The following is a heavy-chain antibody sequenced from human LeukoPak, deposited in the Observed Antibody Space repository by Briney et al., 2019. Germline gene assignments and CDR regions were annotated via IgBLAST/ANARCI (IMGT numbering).Heavy chain of an antibody. CDR3: AKDQAKVATQRATHPFDY. V-gene: IGHV3-23*01. J-gene: IGHJ4*02. Sequence: GGSLRLSCAASGFTFSSYAMRCVRQAPGEGLEWVSAISGSGGSTYYADSVKGRFTISRDNSKNTLYLQMNSLRAEDTAVYYCAKDQAKVATQRATHPFDYWGQGTLVTVSS. D-gene: IGHD5-12*01. CDR2: ISGSGGST. CDR1: GFTFSSYA.